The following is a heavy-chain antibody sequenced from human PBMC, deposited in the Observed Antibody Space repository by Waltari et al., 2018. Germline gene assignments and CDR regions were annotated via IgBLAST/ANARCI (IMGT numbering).Heavy chain of an antibody. V-gene: IGHV3-23*01. CDR2: VGGRGVST. D-gene: IGHD3-3*02. CDR3: VRDISIIAGSRSDNWFDP. CDR1: GLTFRSHT. J-gene: IGHJ5*02. Sequence: EVQLLESGGGLVEPGGSLRLSCAASGLTFRSHTMSWVRQAPGKGLEWVSGVGGRGVSTLYADSVKGRFTISRDNSKNTLYLEMNSLRAEDTALYFCVRDISIIAGSRSDNWFDPWGQGTLVTVSS.